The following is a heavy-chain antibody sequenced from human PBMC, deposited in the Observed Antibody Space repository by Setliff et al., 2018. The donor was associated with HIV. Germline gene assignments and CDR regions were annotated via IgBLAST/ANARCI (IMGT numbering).Heavy chain of an antibody. CDR2: IHISGTT. Sequence: SETLSLTCTVSGGSISSGSDYWSWIRQPAGKGLEWIGQIHISGTTNYNPSLKSRVTISIDTSKHQFSLKLTSVTAADTAVYYCARDVMEWFGNYFDNWGQGALVTSPQ. CDR1: GGSISSGSDY. CDR3: ARDVMEWFGNYFDN. J-gene: IGHJ4*02. D-gene: IGHD3-3*01. V-gene: IGHV4-61*09.